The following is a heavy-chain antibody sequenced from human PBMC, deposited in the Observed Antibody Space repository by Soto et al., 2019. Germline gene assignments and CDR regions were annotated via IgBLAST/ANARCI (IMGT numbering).Heavy chain of an antibody. V-gene: IGHV3-48*03. J-gene: IGHJ4*02. CDR3: ARDRWHYYDSSGYYDPYYFDY. CDR2: ISSSGSTI. D-gene: IGHD3-22*01. CDR1: GFTFSSYE. Sequence: RLSCAASGFTFSSYEMNWVRQAPGKGLEWVSYISSSGSTIYYADSVKGRFTISRDNAKNSLYLQMNSLRAEDTAVYYCARDRWHYYDSSGYYDPYYFDYWGQGTLVTVSS.